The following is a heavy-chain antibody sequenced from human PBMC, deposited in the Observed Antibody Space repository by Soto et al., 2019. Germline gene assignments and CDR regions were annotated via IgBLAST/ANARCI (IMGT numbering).Heavy chain of an antibody. CDR1: GGSISSGGYY. V-gene: IGHV4-31*03. CDR2: IYYSGST. Sequence: QVQLQESGPGLVKPSQTLSLTCTVSGGSISSGGYYWSWIRQHPGKGLEWIGYIYYSGSTYYNPSLKSRVTISVDTSKNQFSLKLSSVTAADTAVYYCARDRGYYGSGSYYGWFDPWGQGTLVTVSS. CDR3: ARDRGYYGSGSYYGWFDP. J-gene: IGHJ5*02. D-gene: IGHD3-10*01.